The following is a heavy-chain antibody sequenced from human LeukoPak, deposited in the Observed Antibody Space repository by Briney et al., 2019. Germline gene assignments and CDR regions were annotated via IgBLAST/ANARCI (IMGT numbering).Heavy chain of an antibody. V-gene: IGHV1-69*13. CDR3: ARSRERAAMGHFDY. Sequence: ASVKVTCKASGRTFSSYAISWVRQAPGQGLDWMGGIIPIFGTANYAQKFQGRVTITADESTSTAYMELSSLRSEDTAVYYCARSRERAAMGHFDYWGQGTLVTVSS. CDR1: GRTFSSYA. J-gene: IGHJ4*02. D-gene: IGHD5-18*01. CDR2: IIPIFGTA.